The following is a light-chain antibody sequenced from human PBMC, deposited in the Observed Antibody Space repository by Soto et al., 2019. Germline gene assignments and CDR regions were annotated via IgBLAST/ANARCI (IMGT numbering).Light chain of an antibody. J-gene: IGLJ2*01. Sequence: QSALTQPASVSGSPGQSITISCTGTSSDVGGYKYVSWYQQHPGKVPKLMIFDVSNRPSGVSNRFSGSKSGNTASLTISGLQAEDEAHYYCSSYISSSTVVFGGGTKVTVL. CDR3: SSYISSSTVV. V-gene: IGLV2-14*01. CDR1: SSDVGGYKY. CDR2: DVS.